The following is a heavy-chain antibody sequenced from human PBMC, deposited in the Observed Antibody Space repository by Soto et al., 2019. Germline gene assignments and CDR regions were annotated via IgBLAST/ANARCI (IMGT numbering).Heavy chain of an antibody. CDR1: GFSVSSYH. V-gene: IGHV3-53*01. Sequence: ESGGGLIQPGESLRLSCAASGFSVSSYHMSWVRQAPGKGLEWVSGIDSDAKTFYADSVNGRFIISRDNSENTLFLQVNRLRADDTAVYFCARDGYIFALNYWGQGTLVTVSS. J-gene: IGHJ4*02. CDR2: IDSDAKT. CDR3: ARDGYIFALNY. D-gene: IGHD5-18*01.